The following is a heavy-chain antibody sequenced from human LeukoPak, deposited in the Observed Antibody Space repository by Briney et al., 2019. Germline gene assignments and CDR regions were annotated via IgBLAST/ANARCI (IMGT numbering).Heavy chain of an antibody. CDR3: ATKAYYYDSSGYWLGYYFDY. CDR2: FDPEDGET. D-gene: IGHD3-22*01. CDR1: GCTLTELS. J-gene: IGHJ4*02. Sequence: VASVKVSCKVSGCTLTELSMHWVRQAPGKGLEWMGGFDPEDGETIYAQKFQGRVTMTEDTSTDTAYMELSSLRSEDTAVYYCATKAYYYDSSGYWLGYYFDYWGQGTLVTVSS. V-gene: IGHV1-24*01.